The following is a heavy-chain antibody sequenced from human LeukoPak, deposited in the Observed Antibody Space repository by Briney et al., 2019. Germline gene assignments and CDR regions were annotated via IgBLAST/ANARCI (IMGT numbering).Heavy chain of an antibody. D-gene: IGHD5-24*01. V-gene: IGHV1-46*01. CDR3: ARVQGGYNHFDY. Sequence: GASVKVSCKASGYTFTNYYMHWVRQAPGQGLEWMGIINPNGGITSYAQKFQGRVTMTRDTSTSTVYMELSSLRSEDTAVYYCARVQGGYNHFDYWSQGTLVTVSS. CDR2: INPNGGIT. J-gene: IGHJ4*02. CDR1: GYTFTNYY.